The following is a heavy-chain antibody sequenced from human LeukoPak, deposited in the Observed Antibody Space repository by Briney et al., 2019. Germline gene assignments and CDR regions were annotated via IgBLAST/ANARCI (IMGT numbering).Heavy chain of an antibody. Sequence: SETLSLTCSVSRDSISNYYWSRIRQSPGRGLEWIGYIYYTGSTNYNPSLKSRVTISVDTSKKQFSLKLTSVTAADTAVYYCARHRRIAAAGIRGYDYWGQGILVTVSS. V-gene: IGHV4-59*08. CDR3: ARHRRIAAAGIRGYDY. D-gene: IGHD6-13*01. CDR1: RDSISNYY. J-gene: IGHJ4*02. CDR2: IYYTGST.